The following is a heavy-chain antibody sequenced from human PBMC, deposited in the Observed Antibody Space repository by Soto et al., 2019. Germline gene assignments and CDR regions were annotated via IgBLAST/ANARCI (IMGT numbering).Heavy chain of an antibody. CDR3: ARTKGGYCSGGTCPHDY. J-gene: IGHJ4*02. V-gene: IGHV4-39*02. Sequence: PSETLSLTCTVSGGSISSSSYFWGWIRQPPGKGLEWIGSLYFSGSTYYNPSLKSRVTISVDTSKIHFSLNLSSVTAADTAVYYCARTKGGYCSGGTCPHDYWGQGTLVTVSS. CDR1: GGSISSSSYF. D-gene: IGHD2-15*01. CDR2: LYFSGST.